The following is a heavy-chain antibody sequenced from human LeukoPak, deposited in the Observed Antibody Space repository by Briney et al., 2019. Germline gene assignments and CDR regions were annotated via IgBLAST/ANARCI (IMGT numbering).Heavy chain of an antibody. J-gene: IGHJ4*02. CDR1: GGSISSGGYS. V-gene: IGHV4-30-2*01. CDR3: ARGSWNYVFDY. CDR2: IYHSGST. D-gene: IGHD1-7*01. Sequence: SQTLSLTCAVSGGSISSGGYSWSWIRQPPGKGLEWIGYIYHSGSTYYNPSLKSRVTISVDRSKNQFSLKLSSVTAADTAVYYCARGSWNYVFDYWGQGTLVTVSS.